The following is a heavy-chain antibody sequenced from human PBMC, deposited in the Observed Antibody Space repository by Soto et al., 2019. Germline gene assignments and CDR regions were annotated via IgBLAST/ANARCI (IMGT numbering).Heavy chain of an antibody. J-gene: IGHJ2*01. CDR2: IIPIFGTA. V-gene: IGHV1-69*01. D-gene: IGHD3-16*01. CDR1: GGTFSSYS. Sequence: QVQLVQSGAEVKKPGSSVKVSCKASGGTFSSYSINWVRQAPGQGLEWMGGIIPIFGTANYAQKFQGRVTLTADESTRTAHMELSSLRNEDTAVYYCARPFQSWPGGWYFDLWGRVTLVTVSS. CDR3: ARPFQSWPGGWYFDL.